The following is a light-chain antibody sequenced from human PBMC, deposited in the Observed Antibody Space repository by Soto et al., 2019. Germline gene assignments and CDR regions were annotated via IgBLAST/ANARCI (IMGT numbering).Light chain of an antibody. V-gene: IGKV3-15*01. CDR2: DAS. CDR3: QQYNNWLWT. CDR1: QSVSSK. Sequence: EIVMTQSPATLSVSPGERATLSCRASQSVSSKLTWHQQKPGQAPRLLIYDASTRATGVPARFSGSGSGTEFTLTISSLQSEDFAVYYCQQYNNWLWTFGQGTKVDIK. J-gene: IGKJ1*01.